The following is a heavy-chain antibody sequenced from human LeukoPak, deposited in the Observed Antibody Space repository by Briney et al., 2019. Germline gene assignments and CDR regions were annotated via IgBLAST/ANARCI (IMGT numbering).Heavy chain of an antibody. CDR3: ARGDSGGYFRYYYYGMDV. CDR1: GDSISDYH. CDR2: INYSGST. V-gene: IGHV4-59*01. Sequence: ETSETLSLTCTVSGDSISDYHWSWIRRPPGKGLEWIAYINYSGSTHYSPSLKSRVTISIDTSKNQISLRLSSVRAADTAVYYCARGDSGGYFRYYYYGMDVWGQGTTVTVSS. D-gene: IGHD3-22*01. J-gene: IGHJ6*02.